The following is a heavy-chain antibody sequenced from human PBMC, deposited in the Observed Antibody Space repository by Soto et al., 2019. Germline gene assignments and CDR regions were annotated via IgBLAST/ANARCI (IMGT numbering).Heavy chain of an antibody. CDR3: AREGPYDSGSYMLRYNWFDP. CDR2: IYSGGAT. Sequence: EVQLVDSGGGLIQPGGSLRLSCAAAGFSVSTSHMNWVRQTPGKGLEWVSVIYSGGATYYAASVKGRFTISRDKSKNTVYLQMNSLRAEDTAVYYCAREGPYDSGSYMLRYNWFDPWGQGTLVTVSS. D-gene: IGHD3-10*01. CDR1: GFSVSTSH. V-gene: IGHV3-53*01. J-gene: IGHJ5*02.